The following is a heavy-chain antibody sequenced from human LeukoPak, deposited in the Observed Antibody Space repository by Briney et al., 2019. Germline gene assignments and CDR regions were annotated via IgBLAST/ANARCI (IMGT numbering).Heavy chain of an antibody. CDR1: GGSFSDYY. Sequence: SETLSLTCAVYGGSFSDYYWSWTRQPPGKGLEWIGDINHSGNTNYNMSLKSRITISVDTSKNQFSLKLNFVTAADTAVYYCARHTTPSRYCSGVTCYSNWFDPWGQGTLVTVSS. V-gene: IGHV4-34*01. J-gene: IGHJ5*02. CDR2: INHSGNT. D-gene: IGHD2-15*01. CDR3: ARHTTPSRYCSGVTCYSNWFDP.